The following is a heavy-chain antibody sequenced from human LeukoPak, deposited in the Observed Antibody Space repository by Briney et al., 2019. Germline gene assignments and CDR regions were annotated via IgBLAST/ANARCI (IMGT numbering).Heavy chain of an antibody. Sequence: GGSLRLTCVVSGFTFSESWMSWVRQAPGKGLGWVASLNLDGSDKYYVDSVKGRFTISRDNAKNSLYLQMDSLRVEDTAVYYCAKGKRYPDYWGQGTLVTVSS. CDR3: AKGKRYPDY. CDR1: GFTFSESW. V-gene: IGHV3-7*03. D-gene: IGHD1-1*01. CDR2: LNLDGSDK. J-gene: IGHJ4*02.